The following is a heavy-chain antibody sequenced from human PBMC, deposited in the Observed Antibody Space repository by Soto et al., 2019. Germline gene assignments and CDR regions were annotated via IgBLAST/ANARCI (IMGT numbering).Heavy chain of an antibody. Sequence: SETLSLTCTVSGGSISSSSYYWGWIRQPPGKGLEWIGSIYDSGSTYYNPSLKSRVTISVDTSKNQFSLKLCSVTAADTAGYYCASHRIGYSSSRGFDYWGQGTLVTVSS. CDR3: ASHRIGYSSSRGFDY. CDR1: GGSISSSSYY. V-gene: IGHV4-39*01. J-gene: IGHJ4*02. CDR2: IYDSGST. D-gene: IGHD6-13*01.